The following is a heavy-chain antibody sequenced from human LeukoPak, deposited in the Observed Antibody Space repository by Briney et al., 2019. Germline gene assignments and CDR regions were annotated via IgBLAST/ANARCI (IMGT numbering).Heavy chain of an antibody. CDR2: SYYSGSS. J-gene: IGHJ6*01. CDR3: ARLEEYSSSSGAAYGMYV. D-gene: IGHD6-6*01. Sequence: PSETLSLTSTVSDTSISNSSYCWRRIRQPPRKGMESIGPSYYSGSSYSTPHLKSRITISVYTSTNQLPLKLSTATAAATSDCSCARLEEYSSSSGAAYGMYVWGQGTTVTVSS. V-gene: IGHV4-39*01. CDR1: DTSISNSSYC.